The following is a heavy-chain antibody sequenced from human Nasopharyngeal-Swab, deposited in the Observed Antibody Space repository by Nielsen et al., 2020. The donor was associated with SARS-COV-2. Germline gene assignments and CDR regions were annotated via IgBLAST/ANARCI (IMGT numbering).Heavy chain of an antibody. D-gene: IGHD5-24*01. V-gene: IGHV1-3*01. Sequence: ASVKVSCKASGYTFTSYAMHWVRQAPGQRLEWMGWVNAGNGNTKYSQKFQGRVTITRDTSASTAYMELSSLRSEDTAVYYCAKGLEMATADYWGQGTLVTVSS. CDR2: VNAGNGNT. CDR3: AKGLEMATADY. J-gene: IGHJ4*02. CDR1: GYTFTSYA.